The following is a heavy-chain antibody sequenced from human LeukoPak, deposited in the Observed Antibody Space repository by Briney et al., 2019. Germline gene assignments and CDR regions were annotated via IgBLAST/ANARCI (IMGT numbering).Heavy chain of an antibody. CDR1: GGSFSGYY. V-gene: IGHV4-34*01. CDR3: ARGPRLNWFDP. CDR2: TNHSGST. D-gene: IGHD3-16*01. J-gene: IGHJ5*02. Sequence: PSETLSLTCAVYGGSFSGYYWSWIRQPPGKGLEWIGETNHSGSTNYNPSLKSRVTISVDTSKNQFSLKLSSVTAADTAVYYCARGPRLNWFDPWGQGTLVTVSS.